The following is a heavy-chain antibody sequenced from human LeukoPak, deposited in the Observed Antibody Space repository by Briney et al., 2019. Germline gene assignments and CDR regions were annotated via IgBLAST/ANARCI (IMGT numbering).Heavy chain of an antibody. J-gene: IGHJ4*02. Sequence: SVKVSCKASGGTFSSYAISWVRQAPGQGLEWMGRIIPIFGTANYAQKFQGRVTITTDESTSTAYMELSSLRSEDTAVYYCARHPGIAVVDYYFDYWGQGTLVTVSS. D-gene: IGHD6-19*01. CDR1: GGTFSSYA. V-gene: IGHV1-69*05. CDR2: IIPIFGTA. CDR3: ARHPGIAVVDYYFDY.